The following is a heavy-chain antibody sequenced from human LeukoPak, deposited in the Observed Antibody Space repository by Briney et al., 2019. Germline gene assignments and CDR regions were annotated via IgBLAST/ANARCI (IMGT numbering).Heavy chain of an antibody. J-gene: IGHJ6*02. CDR3: ARYGHCSSTSCYGYYYGMDV. Sequence: SETLSLTCVVYGGSFSGYSWSWIRQPPGKGLEWIGEINHSGSTNYNPSLKSRVTISVDTSKNQFSLKLSSVTAADTAVYYCARYGHCSSTSCYGYYYGMDVWGQGTTVTVSS. CDR2: INHSGST. CDR1: GGSFSGYS. D-gene: IGHD2-2*01. V-gene: IGHV4-34*01.